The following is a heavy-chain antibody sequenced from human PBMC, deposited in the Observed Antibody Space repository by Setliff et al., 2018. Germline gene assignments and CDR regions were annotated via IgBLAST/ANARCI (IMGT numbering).Heavy chain of an antibody. J-gene: IGHJ4*02. CDR1: GFAVSGDY. D-gene: IGHD2-15*01. CDR2: IYSDDART. CDR3: ARTYSGSGCYAGLES. Sequence: PGESLKISCAASGFAVSGDYMSWVRQAPGKGLEWVGAIYSDDARTFHADSVKGRFTISRDNAKNTLYLQMNSLRPEDTAVYYCARTYSGSGCYAGLESWGQGTPVTVSS. V-gene: IGHV3-53*05.